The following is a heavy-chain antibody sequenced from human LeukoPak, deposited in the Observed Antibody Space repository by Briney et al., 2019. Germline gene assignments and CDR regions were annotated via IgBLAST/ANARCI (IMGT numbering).Heavy chain of an antibody. V-gene: IGHV3-30-3*01. D-gene: IGHD3-16*01. CDR2: ISYDGSNK. J-gene: IGHJ4*02. CDR3: ARGSAGEDY. Sequence: GGSLRLSCAASGFTFSSYAMHWVRQAPGKGPEWVAVISYDGSNKYYADSVKGRFTISRDNSKNTLYLQMNSLRAEDTAVYYCARGSAGEDYWGQGTLVTVSS. CDR1: GFTFSSYA.